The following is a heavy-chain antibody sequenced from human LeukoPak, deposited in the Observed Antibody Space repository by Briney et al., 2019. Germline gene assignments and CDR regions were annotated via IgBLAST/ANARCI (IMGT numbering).Heavy chain of an antibody. D-gene: IGHD2-8*01. J-gene: IGHJ6*03. CDR1: GGSISSYY. V-gene: IGHV4-59*12. CDR3: ATNGYYCIDV. Sequence: SETLSLTCTVSGGSISSYYWSWIRQPPGKGLEWIGYLYNTGSTNYNPSLKSRVTISVDKSKNQFSLDFNSVTAADTAIYYCATNGYYCIDVWGKGTTVTVSS. CDR2: LYNTGST.